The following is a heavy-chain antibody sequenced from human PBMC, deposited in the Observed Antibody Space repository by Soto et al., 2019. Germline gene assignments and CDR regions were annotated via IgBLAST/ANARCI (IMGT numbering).Heavy chain of an antibody. V-gene: IGHV1-18*01. J-gene: IGHJ4*02. CDR1: GYPFASYG. D-gene: IGHD6-19*01. CDR3: ARWRPYISGWYGRWFYD. CDR2: ISAYKGNT. Sequence: TSVTVSCRDSGYPFASYGIRCVRQAPGQGHEWMGWISAYKGNTNYSHKLQGRVTMTTDTSTSTAYMELRSLRSDDTAVYYCARWRPYISGWYGRWFYDGAQGTLVTVSS.